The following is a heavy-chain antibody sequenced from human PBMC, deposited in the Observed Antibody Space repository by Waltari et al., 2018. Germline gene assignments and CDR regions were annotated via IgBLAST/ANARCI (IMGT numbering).Heavy chain of an antibody. J-gene: IGHJ6*03. Sequence: QLQLQESGPGLVKSSETLSRICSSSGRSISTNNFYWGWIRQTPGKGLEWIGSVHYTGNPYYNPPLKHRVTISVDSSKNEFSLRLRSVTASDTAVYYCARLFNHYIDVWGRGTAVTVSS. CDR2: VHYTGNP. CDR1: GRSISTNNFY. V-gene: IGHV4-39*01. CDR3: ARLFNHYIDV.